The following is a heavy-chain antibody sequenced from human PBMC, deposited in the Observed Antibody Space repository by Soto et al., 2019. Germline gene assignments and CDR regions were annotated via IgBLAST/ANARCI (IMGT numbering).Heavy chain of an antibody. V-gene: IGHV3-49*04. CDR2: IRSKAYGGTT. J-gene: IGHJ3*02. CDR3: TRGRGNNWNDEDAFDI. D-gene: IGHD1-20*01. Sequence: GGSLRLSCTASGFTFGDYAMSWVRQAPGKGLEWVGFIRSKAYGGTTEYAASVKGRFTISRDDSKSIAYLQMNSLKTEDTAVYYCTRGRGNNWNDEDAFDIWGQGTMVTVSS. CDR1: GFTFGDYA.